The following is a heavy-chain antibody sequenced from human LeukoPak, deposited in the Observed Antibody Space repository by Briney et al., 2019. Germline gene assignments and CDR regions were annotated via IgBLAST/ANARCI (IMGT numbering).Heavy chain of an antibody. Sequence: GGSLRLSCAASGFTFSSYGMHWVRQAPGKGLEGVAFIRYDGSNKYYADSVKGRFTISRDNSKNTLYLQMNSLRAEDTAVYYCAKDSGSYLLAFDYWGQGTLVTVSS. CDR2: IRYDGSNK. D-gene: IGHD1-26*01. CDR3: AKDSGSYLLAFDY. CDR1: GFTFSSYG. J-gene: IGHJ4*02. V-gene: IGHV3-30*02.